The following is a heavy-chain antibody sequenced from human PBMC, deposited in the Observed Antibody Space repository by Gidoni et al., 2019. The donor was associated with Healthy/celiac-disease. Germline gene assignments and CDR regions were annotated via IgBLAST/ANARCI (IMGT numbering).Heavy chain of an antibody. J-gene: IGHJ4*02. CDR2: ISSNGGST. V-gene: IGHV3-64*01. Sequence: EVRLVESGGGLVQPGESLRLSCAASGFTFSSYAMHWVRQAPGKGLEYVSAISSNGGSTYYANSVKGRFTISRDNSKNTLYLQMGSLRAEDMAVYYCARGLLADYWGQGNLVTVSS. CDR1: GFTFSSYA. CDR3: ARGLLADY.